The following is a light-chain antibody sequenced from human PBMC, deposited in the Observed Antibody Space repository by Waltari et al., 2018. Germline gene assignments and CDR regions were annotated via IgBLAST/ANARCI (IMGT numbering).Light chain of an antibody. CDR2: EAS. V-gene: IGKV1-5*03. Sequence: DIQMTQSPSTLSASVGARVTITCRARQSIGSSLAWYQQKPGKAPKVVIYEASSLESGVPSRFSGSGSGTEFTLTISSLQPDDFATYYCQQCNSYLLTFGGGTKVEIK. CDR3: QQCNSYLLT. J-gene: IGKJ4*01. CDR1: QSIGSS.